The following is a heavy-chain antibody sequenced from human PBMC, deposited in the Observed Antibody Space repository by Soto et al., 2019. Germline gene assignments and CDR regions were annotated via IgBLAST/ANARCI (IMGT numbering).Heavy chain of an antibody. CDR1: GGSMSPYY. CDR2: IYYSGNT. V-gene: IGHV4-59*01. J-gene: IGHJ6*02. Sequence: QVHLLESGPGLVRPSETLSLTCSVSGGSMSPYYWSWIRQSPRKGLEWIGYIYYSGNTNYNPSLKSRVTISVDTSKSQFSRKLNSVTAADSAVYYCARGVYDYWSGYYAGSGLDVWGQGTTVIVSS. D-gene: IGHD3-3*01. CDR3: ARGVYDYWSGYYAGSGLDV.